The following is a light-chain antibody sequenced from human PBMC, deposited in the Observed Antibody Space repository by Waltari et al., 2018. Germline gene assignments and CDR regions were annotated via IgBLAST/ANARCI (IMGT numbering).Light chain of an antibody. V-gene: IGLV1-44*01. Sequence: QSVLTQSPSASGTPGQRVTISCSGSTSNIGSNHITWYQPLPGAAPRRLIYNNDQRPSGVPDRFSGSKSVTSASLVISGLQSEDESDYYCASWDDSLSGHYVFATGTKVTVL. CDR3: ASWDDSLSGHYV. CDR2: NND. CDR1: TSNIGSNH. J-gene: IGLJ1*01.